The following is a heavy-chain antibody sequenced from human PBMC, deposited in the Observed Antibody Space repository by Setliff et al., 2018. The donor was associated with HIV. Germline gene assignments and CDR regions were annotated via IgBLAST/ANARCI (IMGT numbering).Heavy chain of an antibody. CDR3: AALPTTMIIVGSYES. CDR1: GDSFSNYW. V-gene: IGHV5-51*01. Sequence: ESLKISCKGSGDSFSNYWIAWVRQVPGKGLEWMGIIYPDDSDTRYSPSFQGHVTISADKSINTAYVQWSSLEASDTAVYYCAALPTTMIIVGSYESWGQGTLVTVS. D-gene: IGHD3-22*01. J-gene: IGHJ5*02. CDR2: IYPDDSDT.